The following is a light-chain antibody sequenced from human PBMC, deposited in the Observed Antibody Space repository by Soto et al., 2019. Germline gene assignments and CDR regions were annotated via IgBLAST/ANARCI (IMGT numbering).Light chain of an antibody. V-gene: IGKV4-1*01. J-gene: IGKJ4*01. CDR1: QSLLSTSNNKNF. Sequence: DIVLTQSPDSLAVSLGERATINCKSSQSLLSTSNNKNFFVWNRHKPGQPPKLLFSWASTRESGVPDRFSGSGSETDFTLTISSLQAEDVAVYYCQQCFSAPLTFGGGTKVEIK. CDR2: WAS. CDR3: QQCFSAPLT.